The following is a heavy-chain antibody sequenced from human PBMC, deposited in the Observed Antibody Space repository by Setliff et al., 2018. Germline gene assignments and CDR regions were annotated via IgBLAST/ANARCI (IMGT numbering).Heavy chain of an antibody. CDR2: ISGSGGST. CDR3: AGLTASREVYYYYGMDV. CDR1: GFTFSSYA. V-gene: IGHV3-23*01. Sequence: GGSLRLSCAASGFTFSSYAMSWVRQAPGKGLEWVSAISGSGGSTYYADSVKGRFTISRDNSKNTLYLQMNSLRAEDTAVYYCAGLTASREVYYYYGMDVWGQGTTVTVS. D-gene: IGHD1-26*01. J-gene: IGHJ6*02.